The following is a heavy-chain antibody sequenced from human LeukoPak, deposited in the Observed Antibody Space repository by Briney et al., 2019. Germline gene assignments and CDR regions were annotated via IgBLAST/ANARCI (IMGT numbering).Heavy chain of an antibody. CDR1: GDSFSGFY. Sequence: SETLSLTCDVHGDSFSGFYWTWVRQAPGKGLEWIGEISYSGTPRYHPSLNSRLTITLDTSQKKISLTLIPVTAADTAVYFCVRGNVKHYHSVADEYYYYMDVWGKGTAVIVSS. D-gene: IGHD6-19*01. J-gene: IGHJ6*03. V-gene: IGHV4-34*01. CDR3: VRGNVKHYHSVADEYYYYMDV. CDR2: ISYSGTP.